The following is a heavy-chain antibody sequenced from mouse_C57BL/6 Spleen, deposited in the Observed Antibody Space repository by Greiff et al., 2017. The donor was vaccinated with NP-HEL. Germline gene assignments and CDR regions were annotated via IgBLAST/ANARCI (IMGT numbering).Heavy chain of an antibody. CDR2: IEPSDSYT. CDR1: GYTFTSYW. D-gene: IGHD1-1*01. V-gene: IGHV1-59*01. Sequence: QVQLQQPGAELVRPGTSVKLSCKASGYTFTSYWMHWVKQRPGQGLEWIGVIEPSDSYTNYNQKFKGKATLTVDTSSSTAYMQLSSLTSEDSAVYYCARNYGSDWYFDVWGTGTTVTVSS. J-gene: IGHJ1*03. CDR3: ARNYGSDWYFDV.